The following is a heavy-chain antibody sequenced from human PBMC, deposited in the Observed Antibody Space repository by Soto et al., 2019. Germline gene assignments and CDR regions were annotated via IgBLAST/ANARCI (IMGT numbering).Heavy chain of an antibody. J-gene: IGHJ4*02. CDR2: ISGNGGTA. CDR1: GFTFSVYG. Sequence: EVQLLESGGGLVQPGGSLRLSCAASGFTFSVYGMTWVRQGPGKGLEWVSLISGNGGTAYYADSVEGRFTISRDNSKNPLYLQMNSLRAEDTAVYYCAKNPEEIVPGGADYWGQGTLVTVSS. V-gene: IGHV3-23*01. D-gene: IGHD2-15*01. CDR3: AKNPEEIVPGGADY.